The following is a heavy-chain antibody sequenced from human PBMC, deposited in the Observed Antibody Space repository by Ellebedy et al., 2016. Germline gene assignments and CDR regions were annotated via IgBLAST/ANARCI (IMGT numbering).Heavy chain of an antibody. CDR1: GGSISSYY. CDR2: IYTSGST. D-gene: IGHD6-6*01. J-gene: IGHJ6*03. Sequence: SETLSLXXTVSGGSISSYYWSWIRQPAGKGLEWIGRIYTSGSTNYNPSLKSRVTMSVDTSKNQFSLKLSSVTAADTAVYYCARGTFVAARPYYYYMDVWGKGTTVTVSS. V-gene: IGHV4-4*07. CDR3: ARGTFVAARPYYYYMDV.